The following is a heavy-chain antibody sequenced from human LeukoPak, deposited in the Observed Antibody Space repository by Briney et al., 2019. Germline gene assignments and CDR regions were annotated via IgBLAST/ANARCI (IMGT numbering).Heavy chain of an antibody. CDR2: VNPNSGDT. J-gene: IGHJ5*02. Sequence: GASVKVSFKASGYTFTSYHIHWVRQAPGQGLEWVGWVNPNSGDTHYAQSFQGRVTMTRDTSISTVYMDMSRLTSDDAAAYYCARGVTETTTGLTKFDPWGQGTLVTVSS. D-gene: IGHD1-1*01. CDR3: ARGVTETTTGLTKFDP. CDR1: GYTFTSYH. V-gene: IGHV1-2*02.